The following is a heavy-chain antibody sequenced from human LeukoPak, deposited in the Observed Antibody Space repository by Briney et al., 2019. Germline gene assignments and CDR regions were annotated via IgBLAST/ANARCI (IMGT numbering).Heavy chain of an antibody. CDR3: ARPRNSPCDY. J-gene: IGHJ4*02. Sequence: GGSLRLSCAASGFTVSNNYMSWVRQAPGKGLEWVSVIYSSGSTYYADSVKGRFTISRDNSKNTLYLQMNSLRAEDTAVYYCARPRNSPCDYWGQGTLVTVSS. D-gene: IGHD2/OR15-2a*01. V-gene: IGHV3-66*04. CDR2: IYSSGST. CDR1: GFTVSNNY.